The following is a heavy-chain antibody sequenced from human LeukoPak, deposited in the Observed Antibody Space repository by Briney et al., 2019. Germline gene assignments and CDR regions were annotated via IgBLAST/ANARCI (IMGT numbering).Heavy chain of an antibody. Sequence: SETLSLTCTVSGGSISSGNYYWTWIRQPAGKGLEWIGRIYTRGTTNYNPSLKSRVTISVDTSKNQFSLKLSSVTVADTAVYYCARNRYYYGSGNYGVPNWFDPWGQGTLVTVSS. CDR2: IYTRGTT. D-gene: IGHD3-10*01. CDR1: GGSISSGNYY. J-gene: IGHJ5*02. V-gene: IGHV4-61*02. CDR3: ARNRYYYGSGNYGVPNWFDP.